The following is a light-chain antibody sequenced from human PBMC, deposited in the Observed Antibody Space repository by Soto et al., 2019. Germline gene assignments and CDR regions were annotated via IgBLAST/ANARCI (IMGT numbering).Light chain of an antibody. CDR2: GVF. J-gene: IGKJ1*01. Sequence: EIVMTQSPVTLSVSPGERATLSCRASQGVSSNLAWYQQKPGQAPSLLIYGVFTRATGIPARFSGTGSGTEFTLTISSLQSEDFALYYCQQYNDWPLTFGQGTKVDIK. CDR3: QQYNDWPLT. CDR1: QGVSSN. V-gene: IGKV3-15*01.